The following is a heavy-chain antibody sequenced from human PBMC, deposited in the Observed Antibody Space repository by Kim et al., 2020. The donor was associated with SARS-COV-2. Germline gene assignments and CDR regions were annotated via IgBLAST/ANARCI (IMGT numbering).Heavy chain of an antibody. V-gene: IGHV4-59*13. CDR1: GGSISNYY. D-gene: IGHD5-12*01. CDR3: ARDLGAGDGYNFFDY. J-gene: IGHJ4*02. Sequence: SETLSLTCTVSGGSISNYYWSWIRQPPGKGLEWIGYIYHSGSTNYNPSLKSRVTISVDTSKKQVSLKLSSVTAADTAVYYCARDLGAGDGYNFFDYWGPGILVTGSS. CDR2: IYHSGST.